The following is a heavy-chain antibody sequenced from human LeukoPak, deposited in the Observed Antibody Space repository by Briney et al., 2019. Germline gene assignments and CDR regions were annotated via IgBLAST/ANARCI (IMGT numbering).Heavy chain of an antibody. D-gene: IGHD2-8*01. CDR1: GFTFRSYW. CDR2: MDNDGSGT. Sequence: PGGSLRLSCAASGFTFRSYWMYWVRQVPGQGLEYVSRMDNDGSGTTYAGSVNGRCTISRDNGNNGVFLQMNSLRAEDTAMYYCARGGMDHAFDVWGQGTMVTVSS. V-gene: IGHV3-74*01. CDR3: ARGGMDHAFDV. J-gene: IGHJ3*01.